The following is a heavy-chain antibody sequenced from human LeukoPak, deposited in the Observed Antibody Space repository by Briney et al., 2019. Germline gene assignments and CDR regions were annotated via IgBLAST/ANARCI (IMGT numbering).Heavy chain of an antibody. J-gene: IGHJ5*02. CDR2: INPNSGGT. CDR1: GYTFTGYY. V-gene: IGHV1-2*02. CDR3: VRDDVSP. Sequence: ATVKVSCKTSGYTFTGYYIHWVRQAPGQGLEWMGWINPNSGGTNYAQNFQGRVTMTRNTSISTAYMELSRLGSDDTAVYYCVRDDVSPWGQGTLVTVSS.